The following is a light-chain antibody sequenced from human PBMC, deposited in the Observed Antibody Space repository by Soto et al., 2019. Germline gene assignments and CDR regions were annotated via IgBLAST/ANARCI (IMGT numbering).Light chain of an antibody. CDR3: QKYNSAPWT. Sequence: DIQMTQSPSSLSASVGDRVTITCRASQGISNYLAWYQQKPGKVPKLLIYAASTLKSGVPSRFSGSGSGTNFTLIISSLQPEDVATYYCQKYNSAPWTFGKGTKVEIK. V-gene: IGKV1-27*01. CDR1: QGISNY. CDR2: AAS. J-gene: IGKJ1*01.